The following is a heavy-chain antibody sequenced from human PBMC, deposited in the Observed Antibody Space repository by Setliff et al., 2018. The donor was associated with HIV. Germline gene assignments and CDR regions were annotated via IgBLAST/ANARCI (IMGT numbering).Heavy chain of an antibody. Sequence: GGSLRLSCAASGFTFRSYWMYWVRQPPGKGLVWVSRINIDGGSTNYADSVKGRFTISRDNAKNSLYLQMNSLRAEDMALYYCVRDKWLVPDTFDIWGQGTMVTVSS. CDR2: INIDGGST. V-gene: IGHV3-74*01. CDR1: GFTFRSYW. D-gene: IGHD6-19*01. J-gene: IGHJ3*02. CDR3: VRDKWLVPDTFDI.